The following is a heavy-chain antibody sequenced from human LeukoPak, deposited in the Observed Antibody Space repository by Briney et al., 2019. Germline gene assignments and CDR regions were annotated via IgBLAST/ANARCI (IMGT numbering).Heavy chain of an antibody. CDR1: GYTFTGYY. J-gene: IGHJ3*02. Sequence: VASVKVSCKASGYTFTGYYMHWVRQAPGQGLEWMGWINPNSGGTNYAQKFQGRVTMTRDTSISTAYVELSSLRSEDTAVYYCAREPGAREGYYDFWSGYYTGYAFDIWGQGTMVTVSS. CDR3: AREPGAREGYYDFWSGYYTGYAFDI. D-gene: IGHD3-3*01. CDR2: INPNSGGT. V-gene: IGHV1-2*02.